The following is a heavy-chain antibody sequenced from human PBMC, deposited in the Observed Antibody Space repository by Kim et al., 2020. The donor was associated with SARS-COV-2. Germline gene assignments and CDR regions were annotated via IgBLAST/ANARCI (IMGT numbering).Heavy chain of an antibody. D-gene: IGHD3-10*01. CDR3: ARHMVRGVKTYYYYGMDV. J-gene: IGHJ6*02. Sequence: KSRVTIAVDTSKNQFSLKLSSVTAADTAVYYCARHMVRGVKTYYYYGMDVWGQGTTVTVSS. V-gene: IGHV4-59*08.